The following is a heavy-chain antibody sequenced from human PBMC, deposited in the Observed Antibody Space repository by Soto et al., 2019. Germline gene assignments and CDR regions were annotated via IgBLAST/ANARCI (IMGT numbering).Heavy chain of an antibody. D-gene: IGHD5-12*01. V-gene: IGHV4-4*02. Sequence: QVQLQESGPGLVKPSGTLSLTCAVSSGSISSSNWWSWVRQTPGKGVEWIGEIYHSGSTNYNPSLKRQVTISVDKSKNQFSLNLRSVAAADTAVYYCARACGYSGTHYYYYYMDVWGKGTTVTVSS. CDR2: IYHSGST. CDR1: SGSISSSNW. J-gene: IGHJ6*03. CDR3: ARACGYSGTHYYYYYMDV.